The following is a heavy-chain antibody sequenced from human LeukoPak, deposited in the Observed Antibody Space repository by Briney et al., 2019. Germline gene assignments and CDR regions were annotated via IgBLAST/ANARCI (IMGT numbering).Heavy chain of an antibody. Sequence: ETLSLTCAVYGGSFSGYYWSWVRQAPGKGLEWVANIWQSGSEKYYVDSVKGRFTISRDNAKNSLSLQMNGLRAEDTAVYYCARAVFEYGKNGGWFDSWGQGTLVTVSS. CDR1: GGSFSGYY. D-gene: IGHD3-16*01. V-gene: IGHV3-7*01. J-gene: IGHJ5*01. CDR2: IWQSGSEK. CDR3: ARAVFEYGKNGGWFDS.